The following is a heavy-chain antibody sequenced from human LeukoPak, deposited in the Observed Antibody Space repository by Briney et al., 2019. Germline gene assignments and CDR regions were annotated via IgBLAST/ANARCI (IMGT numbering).Heavy chain of an antibody. CDR2: ISDYNSNR. Sequence: WASVKVSCKASGYTFSNYGINWLRQAPGQGLEWMGRISDYNSNRNYVQKFQGRFTLTADTSSSTAYMELRSLTSDDTATYYCARSGRSWYDWSDPWGQGTQVTVSA. V-gene: IGHV1-18*01. J-gene: IGHJ5*02. D-gene: IGHD6-13*01. CDR1: GYTFSNYG. CDR3: ARSGRSWYDWSDP.